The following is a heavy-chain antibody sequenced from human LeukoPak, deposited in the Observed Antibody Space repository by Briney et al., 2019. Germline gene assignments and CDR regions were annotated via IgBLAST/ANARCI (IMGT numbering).Heavy chain of an antibody. V-gene: IGHV3-30*18. D-gene: IGHD5-18*01. CDR2: MSYDGFNK. CDR1: GFTFSSYA. Sequence: GGSLRLSCAASGFTFSSYAMHWVRQSLGKGLEWVAVMSYDGFNKYYADSVKGRFTISRDNSKDTLYLQMNSLRAEDTAVYYCAKTKGYSYGYYFDYWGQGTLVTVSS. J-gene: IGHJ4*02. CDR3: AKTKGYSYGYYFDY.